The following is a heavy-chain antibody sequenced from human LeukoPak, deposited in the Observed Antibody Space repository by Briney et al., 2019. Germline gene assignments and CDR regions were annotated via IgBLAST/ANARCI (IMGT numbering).Heavy chain of an antibody. CDR1: GFTFSSYG. Sequence: PGGSLRLSCAASGFTFSSYGMHWVRQAPGKGLEWVAFIRYDGSNKYYADSVKGRFTISRDNSKNTLYLQMNSLRAEDTAVYYCAKDRLKYSGSYYAGWPPFDYWGQGTLVTVSS. V-gene: IGHV3-30*02. D-gene: IGHD1-26*01. CDR2: IRYDGSNK. CDR3: AKDRLKYSGSYYAGWPPFDY. J-gene: IGHJ4*02.